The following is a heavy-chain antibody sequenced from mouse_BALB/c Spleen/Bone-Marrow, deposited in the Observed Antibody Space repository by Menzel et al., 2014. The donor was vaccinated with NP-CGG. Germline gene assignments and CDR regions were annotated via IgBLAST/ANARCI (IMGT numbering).Heavy chain of an antibody. CDR1: GFTFSNYG. D-gene: IGHD2-4*01. J-gene: IGHJ3*01. CDR2: ISGGGSYT. V-gene: IGHV5-9-2*01. Sequence: EVNLVESGGGLVKSGGSLKLSCAASGFTFSNYGMSWVGQTPEKRLEWVATISGGGSYTFYSDSVKGRFTISRDNAKNNLYLQLSSLRSEDTALYYCARHAYYDQTEVSFVYWGQGTLVTVSA. CDR3: ARHAYYDQTEVSFVY.